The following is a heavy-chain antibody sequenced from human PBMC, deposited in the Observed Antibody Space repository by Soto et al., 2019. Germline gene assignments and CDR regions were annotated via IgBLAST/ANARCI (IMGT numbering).Heavy chain of an antibody. CDR3: TTDVSGYGTDAFDI. Sequence: GGSLRLSCAASGFTFSNAWMNWVRQAPGKGLEWVGRIKSKTDGGTTDYAAPVKGRFTISRDDSKNTLYLQMNSLKTEDTAVYYCTTDVSGYGTDAFDIWGQGTMVTVSS. J-gene: IGHJ3*02. CDR2: IKSKTDGGTT. D-gene: IGHD5-12*01. CDR1: GFTFSNAW. V-gene: IGHV3-15*07.